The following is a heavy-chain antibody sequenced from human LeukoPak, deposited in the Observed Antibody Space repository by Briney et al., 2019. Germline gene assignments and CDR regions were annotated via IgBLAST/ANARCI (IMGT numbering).Heavy chain of an antibody. J-gene: IGHJ3*02. CDR2: IYTSGST. V-gene: IGHV4-61*02. CDR3: ARTGITIFGVVTTDAFDI. D-gene: IGHD3-3*01. Sequence: PSETLSLTCTVSGGSISSGGYYWSWIRQPPGKGLEWIGRIYTSGSTNYNPSLKSRVTMSVDTSKNQFSLKLSSVTAADTAVYYCARTGITIFGVVTTDAFDIWGQGTMVTVSS. CDR1: GGSISSGGYY.